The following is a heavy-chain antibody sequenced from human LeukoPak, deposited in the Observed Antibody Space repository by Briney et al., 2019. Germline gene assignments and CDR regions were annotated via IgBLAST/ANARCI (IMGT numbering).Heavy chain of an antibody. D-gene: IGHD6-19*01. V-gene: IGHV4-59*12. J-gene: IGHJ4*02. Sequence: SETLSLTCTVSGGSISSYYWSWIRQPPGKGLEWIGYIYYSGSTHYNPSLKSRVTISLDTSKNQFSLKLSSVTAADTAVYYCAREGFNSGWYAIDWGQGTLVTVSS. CDR2: IYYSGST. CDR3: AREGFNSGWYAID. CDR1: GGSISSYY.